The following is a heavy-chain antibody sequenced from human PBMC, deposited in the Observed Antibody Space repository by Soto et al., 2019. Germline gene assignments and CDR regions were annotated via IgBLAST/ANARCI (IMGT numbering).Heavy chain of an antibody. V-gene: IGHV4-59*08. CDR2: FYYSGST. CDR1: GGSISSYY. J-gene: IGHJ4*02. Sequence: QVQLQESGPGLVKPSETLSLTCTVSGGSISSYYWSWIRQPPGKGLEWIGYFYYSGSTNYNPSLRSRVTISVDTSKHQFSLQLSSVTAADPAVYYCARGGWRQIDYWGQGTLVTVSS. D-gene: IGHD3-16*01. CDR3: ARGGWRQIDY.